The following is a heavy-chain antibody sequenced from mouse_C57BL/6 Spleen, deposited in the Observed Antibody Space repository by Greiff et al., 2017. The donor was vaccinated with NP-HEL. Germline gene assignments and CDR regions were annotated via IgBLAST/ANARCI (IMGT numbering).Heavy chain of an antibody. CDR2: IYPGSGST. Sequence: VQLQQSGAELVKPGASVKMSCKASGYTFTSCWITWVKPRPGQGLEWIGDIYPGSGSTNYNEEFKSKATLTVDTSAGTAYMQLSSPTSGGSAVYHCARDANERLVDNWGQGATLTV. CDR1: GYTFTSCW. V-gene: IGHV1-55*01. J-gene: IGHJ2*01. CDR3: ARDANERLVDN. D-gene: IGHD4-1*01.